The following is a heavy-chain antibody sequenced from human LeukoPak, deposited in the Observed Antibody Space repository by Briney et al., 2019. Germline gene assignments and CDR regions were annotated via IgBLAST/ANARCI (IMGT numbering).Heavy chain of an antibody. CDR1: GGSFSGYY. CDR3: AGATHDSSMSPYYMDV. Sequence: PSETLSLTCAVYGGSFSGYYWSWIRQPPGKGLEWIGEINHSGSTNYNSSLKSRVTISVDTSKNQFPLKLSSVTAADTAVYYCAGATHDSSMSPYYMDVWGKGTTVTVSS. J-gene: IGHJ6*03. V-gene: IGHV4-34*01. D-gene: IGHD6-13*01. CDR2: INHSGST.